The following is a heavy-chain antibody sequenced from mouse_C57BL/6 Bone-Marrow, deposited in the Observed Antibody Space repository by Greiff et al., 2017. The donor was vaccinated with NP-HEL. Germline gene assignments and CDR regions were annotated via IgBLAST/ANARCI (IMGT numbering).Heavy chain of an antibody. J-gene: IGHJ2*01. Sequence: EVQLKESGPGLVKPSQSLSLTCSVTGYSITSGYYWNWIRQFPGNKLEWMGYISYDGSNNYNPSLKNRISITRDTSKNQFFLKLNSVTTEDTATYYCARGALRPAAYYWGQGTTLTVSS. V-gene: IGHV3-6*01. CDR1: GYSITSGYY. CDR3: ARGALRPAAYY. CDR2: ISYDGSN.